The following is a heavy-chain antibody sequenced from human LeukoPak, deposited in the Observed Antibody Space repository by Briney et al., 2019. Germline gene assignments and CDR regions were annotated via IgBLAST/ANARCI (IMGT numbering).Heavy chain of an antibody. CDR2: NYYSGST. V-gene: IGHV4-59*01. Sequence: SETLSLTCTVSGGSISSYYWSWIRQPPGKGLEWSGYNYYSGSTNYNPSLKSRVTISVDTSKNQFSLKLSSVTAADTAVYYCARVAQLVGASYYMDVWGKGTTVTVSS. D-gene: IGHD6-6*01. J-gene: IGHJ6*03. CDR3: ARVAQLVGASYYMDV. CDR1: GGSISSYY.